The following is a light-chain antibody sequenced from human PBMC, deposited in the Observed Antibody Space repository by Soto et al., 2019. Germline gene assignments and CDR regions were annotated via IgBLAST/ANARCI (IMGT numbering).Light chain of an antibody. CDR1: QSVSSN. CDR3: QQYNKWPIT. Sequence: EIVMTQSPATLSVSPGERATLSCRASQSVSSNLAWYQQKPGQAPRLLIYGASAWATGISARFSGSGSGTEFTLTISSLQSEDFAVYYCQQYNKWPITFGHGTRLEIK. V-gene: IGKV3D-15*01. J-gene: IGKJ5*01. CDR2: GAS.